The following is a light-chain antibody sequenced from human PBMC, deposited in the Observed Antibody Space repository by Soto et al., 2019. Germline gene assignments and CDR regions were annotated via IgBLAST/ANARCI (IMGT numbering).Light chain of an antibody. CDR1: QRITNS. Sequence: DIQMTQSPSSLSASVGDRVTIPCRASQRITNSLNWYQQKPGRAPNLLIYAASSLQRGAPSRFSGSGSGTDFTLTISSLQPDDCATHYCQQTYSPPFTFGPGTKVDI. CDR2: AAS. J-gene: IGKJ3*01. CDR3: QQTYSPPFT. V-gene: IGKV1-39*01.